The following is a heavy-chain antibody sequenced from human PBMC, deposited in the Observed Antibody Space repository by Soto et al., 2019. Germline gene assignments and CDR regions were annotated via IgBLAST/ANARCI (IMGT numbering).Heavy chain of an antibody. CDR1: GFTFSSYA. D-gene: IGHD6-19*01. J-gene: IGHJ6*02. V-gene: IGHV3-23*01. CDR2: IGGSGDIT. CDR3: AKEGGTPVAGTRYYGMDV. Sequence: EVQLLESGGGLVQPGGSLRLSCAASGFTFSSYAMSWVRQAPVKGLEWVSTIGGSGDITYYADSVKGRFTISRDNPKNTVYLEMNSLRVGDTAVYYCAKEGGTPVAGTRYYGMDVWGQGTTVTVSS.